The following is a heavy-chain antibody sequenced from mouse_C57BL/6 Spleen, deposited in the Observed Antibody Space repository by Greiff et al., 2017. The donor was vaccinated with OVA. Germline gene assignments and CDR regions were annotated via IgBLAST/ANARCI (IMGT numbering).Heavy chain of an antibody. CDR1: GFTFSDYY. CDR3: ARPRANWGGGFAY. V-gene: IGHV5-12*01. J-gene: IGHJ3*01. D-gene: IGHD4-1*01. Sequence: EVQLVESGGGLVQPGGSLKLSCAASGFTFSDYYMYWVRQTPEKRLEWVAYISNGGGSTYYPDTVKGRFTISRDNAKNTLYLQMSRLKSEDTAMYYCARPRANWGGGFAYWGQGTLVTVSA. CDR2: ISNGGGST.